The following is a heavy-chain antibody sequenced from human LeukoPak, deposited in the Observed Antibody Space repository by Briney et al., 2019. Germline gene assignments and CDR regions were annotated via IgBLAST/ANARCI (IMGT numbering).Heavy chain of an antibody. CDR3: ARGRDRSTAGDL. Sequence: SETLSLTCAVYGGSCDDYYCSWIRQPPGKGLEWIGEVHPHGILYYNSSLLSRVTISIDTSKTQFSLRLTSVTASDTAFYYCARGRDRSTAGDLWGQGSLVTVSS. D-gene: IGHD5-24*01. CDR2: VHPHGIL. CDR1: GGSCDDYY. J-gene: IGHJ5*02. V-gene: IGHV4-34*01.